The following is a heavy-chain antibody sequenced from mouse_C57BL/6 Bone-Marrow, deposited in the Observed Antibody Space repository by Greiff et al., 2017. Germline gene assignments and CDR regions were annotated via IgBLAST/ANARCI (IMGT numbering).Heavy chain of an antibody. CDR1: GYSFTGYY. Sequence: EVQLQQSGPELVKPGASVKISCKASGYSFTGYYMNWVKQSPEKSLEWIGEINPSTGGTTYNQKFKAKATLTVDKSSSTAYMQLKSLTSEDSAVYYCASKNIYYYCSSSDYWGQGTTLTVSS. J-gene: IGHJ2*01. V-gene: IGHV1-42*01. CDR2: INPSTGGT. CDR3: ASKNIYYYCSSSDY. D-gene: IGHD1-1*01.